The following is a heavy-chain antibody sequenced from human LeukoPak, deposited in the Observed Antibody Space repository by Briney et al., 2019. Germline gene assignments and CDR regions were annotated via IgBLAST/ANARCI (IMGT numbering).Heavy chain of an antibody. CDR2: ISGSGGST. J-gene: IGHJ4*02. Sequence: GGSLRLSCAASIFTFNNYAMSWVRQAPGKGLEWVSGISGSGGSTYYADSVKGRFTISRDNSKNTLYLQMNSLRAEDTAVYYCAKVGATQDYFDYWGQGTLVTVSS. D-gene: IGHD2-15*01. V-gene: IGHV3-23*01. CDR3: AKVGATQDYFDY. CDR1: IFTFNNYA.